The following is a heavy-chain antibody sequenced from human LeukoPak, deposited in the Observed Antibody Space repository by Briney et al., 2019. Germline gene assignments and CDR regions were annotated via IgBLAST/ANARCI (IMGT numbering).Heavy chain of an antibody. J-gene: IGHJ4*02. CDR1: GGSVTSTNW. Sequence: PSETLSLTCDVSGGSVTSTNWWSWVRQPPGKGLEWIGEVYLDGRTNYNPSLKSRLIMSVDLPENHISLKLTSVAAADTAVYYCAREGGFYRPLDYSGQGTLVTVSS. D-gene: IGHD3-3*01. V-gene: IGHV4-4*02. CDR3: AREGGFYRPLDY. CDR2: VYLDGRT.